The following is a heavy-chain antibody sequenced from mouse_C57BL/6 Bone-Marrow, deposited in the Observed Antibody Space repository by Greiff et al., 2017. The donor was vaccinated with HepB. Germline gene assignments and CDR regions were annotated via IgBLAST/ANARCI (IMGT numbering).Heavy chain of an antibody. J-gene: IGHJ2*01. CDR2: IDPSDSYT. V-gene: IGHV1-50*01. Sequence: QVQLQQPGAELVKPGASVKLSCKASGYTFTSYWMQWVNQRPGQGLEWIGEIDPSDSYTNYNHKFKGKATLTVDTSSSTAYMQLSSLTSEDSAVYYCARGGTGTDYWGQGTTLTVSS. D-gene: IGHD4-1*01. CDR1: GYTFTSYW. CDR3: ARGGTGTDY.